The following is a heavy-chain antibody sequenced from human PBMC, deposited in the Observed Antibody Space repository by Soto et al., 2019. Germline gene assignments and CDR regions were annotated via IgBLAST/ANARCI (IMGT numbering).Heavy chain of an antibody. V-gene: IGHV3-48*03. Sequence: EVQLVESGGGLVQPGGSLRLSCAASALTFSSSEMYWVRQAPGKGLEWISYIHTGGRTRFYAASVKGRFTISRDNAKHSVYLQMDIIRAEDTAVDYCARRGSRWGRGTKVTVSS. CDR3: ARRGSR. CDR2: IHTGGRTR. J-gene: IGHJ3*01. CDR1: ALTFSSSE. D-gene: IGHD2-15*01.